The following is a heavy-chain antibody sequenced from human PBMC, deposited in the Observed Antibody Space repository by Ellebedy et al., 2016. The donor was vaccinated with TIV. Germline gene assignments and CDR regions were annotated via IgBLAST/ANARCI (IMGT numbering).Heavy chain of an antibody. J-gene: IGHJ4*02. V-gene: IGHV4-39*01. CDR2: IYYSGST. CDR1: GGSIRSGSYY. D-gene: IGHD4-17*01. Sequence: MPWETLSLTCTVSGGSIRSGSYYWGSIRQPPGRGLAWIGSIYYSGSTYYNPSLKSRVTISVDTSKNQFSLMLSSVTAADTAVYYCARLEFSDGDRQYYFDYWGQGTLVTVSS. CDR3: ARLEFSDGDRQYYFDY.